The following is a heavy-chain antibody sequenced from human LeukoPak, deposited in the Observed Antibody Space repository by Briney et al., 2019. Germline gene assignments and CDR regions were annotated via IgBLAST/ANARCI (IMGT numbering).Heavy chain of an antibody. V-gene: IGHV3-7*01. CDR3: ARDTLGEGEDANYAVYYFDY. CDR1: GFRFNTYW. D-gene: IGHD4/OR15-4a*01. Sequence: GGSLRLSCAASGFRFNTYWMSWVRQAPGKGLEWVANIKQDGNEKYYADSVKGRFTISRDNGKNSLDLQMDSLRADDTAVYYCARDTLGEGEDANYAVYYFDYWGQGTVVTVSS. CDR2: IKQDGNEK. J-gene: IGHJ4*02.